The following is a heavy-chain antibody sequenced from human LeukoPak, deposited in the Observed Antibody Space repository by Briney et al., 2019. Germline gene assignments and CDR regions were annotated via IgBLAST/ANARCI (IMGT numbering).Heavy chain of an antibody. D-gene: IGHD3-10*01. CDR2: IYYSGST. J-gene: IGHJ4*02. CDR1: GGSISSYY. V-gene: IGHV4-59*01. Sequence: SETLSLTCTVSGGSISSYYWSWIRQPPGKGLEWIGYIYYSGSTNYNPSLKSRVTISVDTSKNQFSLKLSSVTAADTAVYYCARTRSGSYWDWGPGTLVTVSS. CDR3: ARTRSGSYWD.